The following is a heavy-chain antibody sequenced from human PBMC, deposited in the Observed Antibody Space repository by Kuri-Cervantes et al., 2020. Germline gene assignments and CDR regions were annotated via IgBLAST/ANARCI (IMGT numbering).Heavy chain of an antibody. D-gene: IGHD4-17*01. CDR2: IYYSGST. V-gene: IGHV4-39*01. Sequence: ESLKISCTVSGGSISSSSYYWGWIRQPPEKGLEWIGSIYYSGSTYYNPSLKSRVTISVDTSKNQFSLKLNSVTAADTAVYYCARYGDYYYYYMDVWGKGTTVTVSS. CDR3: ARYGDYYYYYMDV. J-gene: IGHJ6*03. CDR1: GGSISSSSYY.